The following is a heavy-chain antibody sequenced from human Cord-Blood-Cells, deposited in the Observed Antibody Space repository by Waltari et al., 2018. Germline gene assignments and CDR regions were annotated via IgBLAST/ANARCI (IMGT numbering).Heavy chain of an antibody. CDR2: INPNSGGT. J-gene: IGHJ4*02. Sequence: QVQLVQSGAEVKKPGASVKVSCKASGYTFPGYYMHWVRQAPGQGLEWMGWINPNSGGTNYAQKFQGRVTMTRDTSISTAYMELSRLRSDDTAVYYCARWEAGGVTGEKYGFDYWGQGTLVTVSS. CDR3: ARWEAGGVTGEKYGFDY. CDR1: GYTFPGYY. D-gene: IGHD7-27*01. V-gene: IGHV1-2*02.